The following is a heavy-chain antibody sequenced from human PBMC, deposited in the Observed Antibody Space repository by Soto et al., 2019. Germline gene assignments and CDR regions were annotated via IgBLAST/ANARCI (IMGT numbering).Heavy chain of an antibody. CDR1: GYTFTSYP. Sequence: ASVKVSCKASGYTFTSYPIHWVRQAPGQRLEWMGWINTANGDTKYSERFQGGVTVTRDTSASTVYMELSSLRSEDTTMYYCTRWSSSACDFWGQGTLVTVSS. J-gene: IGHJ4*02. CDR2: INTANGDT. D-gene: IGHD6-6*01. CDR3: TRWSSSACDF. V-gene: IGHV1-3*04.